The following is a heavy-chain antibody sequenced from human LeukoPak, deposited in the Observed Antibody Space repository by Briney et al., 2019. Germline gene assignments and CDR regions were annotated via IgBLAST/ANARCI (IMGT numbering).Heavy chain of an antibody. J-gene: IGHJ3*02. Sequence: SETLSLTCTVSGGSISSSIYYWGWIRQPPGKGLEWIGSIYYNANTYYNPSLKSRITISVDTSKNQFSLRLSSVTAADTAVYYCARVRGYSYGWAFDIWGQGTMVTVSS. CDR2: IYYNANT. V-gene: IGHV4-39*07. CDR3: ARVRGYSYGWAFDI. D-gene: IGHD5-18*01. CDR1: GGSISSSIYY.